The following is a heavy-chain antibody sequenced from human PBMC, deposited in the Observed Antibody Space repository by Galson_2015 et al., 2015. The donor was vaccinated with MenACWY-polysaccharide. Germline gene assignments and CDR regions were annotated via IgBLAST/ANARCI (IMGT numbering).Heavy chain of an antibody. CDR3: AKDSGSSGRYYFDY. J-gene: IGHJ4*02. Sequence: SLRLSCAASGFTFNSYGMHWVRQAPGKGLEWVAVISYDGSNKYYADSVKGRFTISRDNSKNTLYLQMNSLRAEDTAVYYCAKDSGSSGRYYFDYWGQGTLVTVSS. D-gene: IGHD3-22*01. CDR2: ISYDGSNK. V-gene: IGHV3-30*18. CDR1: GFTFNSYG.